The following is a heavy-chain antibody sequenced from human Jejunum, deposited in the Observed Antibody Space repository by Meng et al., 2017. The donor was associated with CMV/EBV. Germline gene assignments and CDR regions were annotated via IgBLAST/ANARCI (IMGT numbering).Heavy chain of an antibody. V-gene: IGHV5-51*01. CDR2: IFPGDSDA. D-gene: IGHD1-7*01. CDR3: AQLLNYHFVY. J-gene: IGHJ4*02. CDR1: GYSSTNHW. Sequence: KISCKASGYSSTNHWIAWVRQAPGKGLEWMGNIFPGDSDARYSPSFQGQVTISADKSIATAYLEWSSLKASDAAVYYCAQLLNYHFVYWGQGTLVTVSS.